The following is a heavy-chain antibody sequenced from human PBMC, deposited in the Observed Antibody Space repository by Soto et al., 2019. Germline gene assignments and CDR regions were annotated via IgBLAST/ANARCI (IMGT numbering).Heavy chain of an antibody. V-gene: IGHV3-64D*06. Sequence: EVQLVESGGGLVRPGGSLRLSCSPSGFAFRDSTMHWVRQAPGRGLEQLGTSTYTGDTPYYADSVKGRFTISRDNSQSTLYLQMSSLRPEDTGVYFCVKDYSHGRFPDYWGQGTLVTVSS. J-gene: IGHJ4*02. CDR2: STYTGDTP. CDR1: GFAFRDST. CDR3: VKDYSHGRFPDY. D-gene: IGHD1-26*01.